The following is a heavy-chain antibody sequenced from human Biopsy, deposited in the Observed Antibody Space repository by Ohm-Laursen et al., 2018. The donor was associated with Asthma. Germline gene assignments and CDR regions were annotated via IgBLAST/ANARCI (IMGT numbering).Heavy chain of an antibody. D-gene: IGHD6-19*01. CDR3: ARASVAASSNWFDP. J-gene: IGHJ5*02. CDR1: RASIKTVDHY. CDR2: IHYSGST. V-gene: IGHV4-30-4*01. Sequence: SQTLSLTCTVSRASIKTVDHYWSWLRQPPGKGLEWFGFIHYSGSTSYNPSLKGGVTISVDTSKNQFSLKLSSVTAADTAVYYCARASVAASSNWFDPWGQGTLVTVSS.